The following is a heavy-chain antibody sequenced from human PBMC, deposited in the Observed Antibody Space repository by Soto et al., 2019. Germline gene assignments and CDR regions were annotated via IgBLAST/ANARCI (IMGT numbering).Heavy chain of an antibody. V-gene: IGHV3-23*01. Sequence: GGSLRLSCAASGFTFSSYAMSWVRQAPGKGLEWVSAISGSGGSTYYADSVKGRFTISRGNSKNTLYLQMNSLRAEDTAVYYCANGPEPQFGFDYWGQGTLVTVSS. D-gene: IGHD3-16*01. J-gene: IGHJ4*02. CDR2: ISGSGGST. CDR3: ANGPEPQFGFDY. CDR1: GFTFSSYA.